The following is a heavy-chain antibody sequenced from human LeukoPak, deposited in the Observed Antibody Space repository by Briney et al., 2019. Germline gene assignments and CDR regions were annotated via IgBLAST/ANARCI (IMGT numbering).Heavy chain of an antibody. CDR3: ARGPDIVLMVYDGSWFDP. Sequence: WASVKVSCKASGYTFTGYYMHWVRQAPGQGLEWMGWINPNSGGTNYAQKFQGRVTMTRDTSISTAYMELSSLRSEDTALYYCARGPDIVLMVYDGSWFDPWGQGTLVTVSS. CDR1: GYTFTGYY. CDR2: INPNSGGT. D-gene: IGHD2-8*01. J-gene: IGHJ5*02. V-gene: IGHV1-2*02.